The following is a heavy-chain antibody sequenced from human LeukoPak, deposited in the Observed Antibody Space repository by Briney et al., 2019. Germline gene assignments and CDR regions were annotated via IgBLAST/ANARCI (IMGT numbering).Heavy chain of an antibody. V-gene: IGHV3-23*01. D-gene: IGHD3-22*01. CDR1: GFTFSSYA. CDR3: AKEGYYDSSDTYAFDI. Sequence: GGSPGLSFAAPGFTFSSYAMSWGRPAPGEGVGGGSAISGSGGSTYYADSVKGRFTISRDNSKNTLYLQMNSLRAEDTAVYYCAKEGYYDSSDTYAFDIWGQGTMVTVSS. CDR2: ISGSGGST. J-gene: IGHJ3*02.